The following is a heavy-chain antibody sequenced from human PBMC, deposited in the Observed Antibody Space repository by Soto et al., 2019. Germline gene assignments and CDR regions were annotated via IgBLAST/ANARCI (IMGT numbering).Heavy chain of an antibody. CDR3: AKDQMGTFADAFDM. Sequence: EVQLLESGGGLVQPGGSLRLSCAASGFTFGIYAMTWVRQAPGKGLEWVAAASGSGGDTYYTDSVKGRFTISRDNSKNTPSLQMNSRSAEDTAMYYCAKDQMGTFADAFDMWGQGTMVIVSS. CDR2: ASGSGGDT. CDR1: GFTFGIYA. V-gene: IGHV3-23*01. J-gene: IGHJ3*02. D-gene: IGHD3-16*01.